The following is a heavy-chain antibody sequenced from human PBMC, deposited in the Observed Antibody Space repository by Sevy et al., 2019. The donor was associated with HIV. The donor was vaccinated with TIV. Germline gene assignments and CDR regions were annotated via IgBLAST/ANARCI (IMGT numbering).Heavy chain of an antibody. CDR1: GFTFSSYS. J-gene: IGHJ6*02. CDR3: ARGSGGSHYGMDV. Sequence: GGSLRLSCAASGFTFSSYSMNWVRQAPGKGLEWVSYISSSSSTIYYADSVKGRFTISRDNAKNSLYLQMNSLRAEDTAVYYCARGSGGSHYGMDVWGQGTTVTVSS. V-gene: IGHV3-48*01. D-gene: IGHD2-15*01. CDR2: ISSSSSTI.